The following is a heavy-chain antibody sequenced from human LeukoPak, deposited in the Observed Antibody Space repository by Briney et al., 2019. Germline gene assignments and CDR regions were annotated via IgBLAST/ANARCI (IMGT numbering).Heavy chain of an antibody. Sequence: ASVKVSCKVSGYTLTELSMHWVRQAPGKGLEWMGGFDPEDGETIYAQKFQGRVTMTEDTSTDTAYMELSSLRAEDTAVYYCAREDYYYYDSSGYSAFDIWGQGTMVTVSS. D-gene: IGHD3-22*01. V-gene: IGHV1-24*01. CDR3: AREDYYYYDSSGYSAFDI. CDR1: GYTLTELS. CDR2: FDPEDGET. J-gene: IGHJ3*02.